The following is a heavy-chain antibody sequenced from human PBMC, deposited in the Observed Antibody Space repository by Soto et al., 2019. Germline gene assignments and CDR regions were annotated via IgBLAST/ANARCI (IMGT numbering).Heavy chain of an antibody. J-gene: IGHJ4*02. CDR3: ARPQDYSGYFDY. CDR2: ISTYNGNT. D-gene: IGHD2-15*01. V-gene: IGHV1-18*04. Sequence: QVQLMQSGPEVKKPGASVKVSCKASGYTFSNYDITWVRHAPGQGLEWMGWISTYNGNTDYAQKLQGRVTMTTDTSTSTAYMELRSLRSDDTAVYYCARPQDYSGYFDYWGQGTLVTVSS. CDR1: GYTFSNYD.